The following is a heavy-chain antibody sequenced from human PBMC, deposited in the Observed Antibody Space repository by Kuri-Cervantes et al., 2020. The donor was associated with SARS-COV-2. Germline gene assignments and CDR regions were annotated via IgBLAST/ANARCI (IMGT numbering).Heavy chain of an antibody. CDR2: ISYSGENT. D-gene: IGHD6-19*01. CDR3: AKGSRGSVAGLIFDY. V-gene: IGHV3-23*01. CDR1: AFTFNNYG. Sequence: LSLTCAASAFTFNNYGMSWVRQAPGKGLEWVAIISYSGENTYYADSVKGRFTISRDNSKNTVYLQMNSLRAEDTAIYHCAKGSRGSVAGLIFDYWGQGTLVTVSS. J-gene: IGHJ4*02.